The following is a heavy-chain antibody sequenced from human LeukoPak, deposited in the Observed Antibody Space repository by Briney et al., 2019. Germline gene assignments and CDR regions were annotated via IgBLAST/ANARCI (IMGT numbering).Heavy chain of an antibody. D-gene: IGHD2-21*02. J-gene: IGHJ4*02. V-gene: IGHV3-74*01. CDR3: ARVVGSVVTYDY. Sequence: PGGSLRLSCAASGFTFSSYWMHWVRQAPGKGLVWVSRINSDGSSTSYADSVKGRFTISRDNAKNTLCLQMNSLGAEDTAVYYCARVVGSVVTYDYWGQGALVTVSS. CDR2: INSDGSST. CDR1: GFTFSSYW.